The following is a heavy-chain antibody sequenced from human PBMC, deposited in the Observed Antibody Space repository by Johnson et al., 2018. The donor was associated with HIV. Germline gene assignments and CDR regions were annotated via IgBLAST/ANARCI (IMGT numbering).Heavy chain of an antibody. V-gene: IGHV3-23*04. J-gene: IGHJ3*02. D-gene: IGHD6-13*01. Sequence: VQLVESGGGLVQPGGSLRLSCAASGFTFISYAMSWVRQAPGKGLEWVSAIRGSGGSTYYAASVKCRFTISRDHAQNSLSLQMNSLRAEDTALYYCARAPYSSSWYRDAFDIWGQGTMVTVSS. CDR2: IRGSGGST. CDR1: GFTFISYA. CDR3: ARAPYSSSWYRDAFDI.